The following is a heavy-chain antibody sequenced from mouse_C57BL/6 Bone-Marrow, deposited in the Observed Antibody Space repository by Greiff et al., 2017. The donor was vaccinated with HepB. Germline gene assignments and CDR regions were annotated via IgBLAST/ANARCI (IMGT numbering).Heavy chain of an antibody. Sequence: EVQLQQSGPELVKPGASVKISCKASGYSFTGYYMNWVKQSPEKSLEWIGEINPSTGGTTYNQKFKAKATLTVDKSSSTAYMQLKSLTSEDSAVYYCAREGGYSSWFAYWGQGTLVTVSA. CDR2: INPSTGGT. CDR1: GYSFTGYY. J-gene: IGHJ3*01. V-gene: IGHV1-42*01. D-gene: IGHD2-3*01. CDR3: AREGGYSSWFAY.